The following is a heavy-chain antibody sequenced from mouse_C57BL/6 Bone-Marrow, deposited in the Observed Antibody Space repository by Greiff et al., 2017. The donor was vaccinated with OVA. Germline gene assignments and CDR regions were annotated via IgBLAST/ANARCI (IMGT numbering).Heavy chain of an antibody. Sequence: DVMLVESGGGLVQPKGSLKLSCAASGFTFNTYAMHWVRQAPGKGLEWVARIRSKSSNYATYYADSVKDRFTISRDDSQSMLYLQMNNLKTEDTAMYYCVRDRDIYYYGSSYLLTGTFAYWGQGTLVTVSA. CDR3: VRDRDIYYYGSSYLLTGTFAY. D-gene: IGHD1-1*01. CDR1: GFTFNTYA. CDR2: IRSKSSNYAT. V-gene: IGHV10-3*01. J-gene: IGHJ3*01.